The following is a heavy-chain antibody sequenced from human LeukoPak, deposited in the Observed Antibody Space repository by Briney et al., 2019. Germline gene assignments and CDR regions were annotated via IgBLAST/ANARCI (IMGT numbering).Heavy chain of an antibody. CDR2: IYHSGST. Sequence: SETLSLTCAVSGYSISSGYCWGWIRQPPGKGLEWIGNIYHSGSTYYNPSLKSRVTISVDTSKNQFSLKLSSVTAADTAVYYCANHYYYYMDVWGKGTTVTVSS. CDR1: GYSISSGYC. J-gene: IGHJ6*03. V-gene: IGHV4-38-2*01. CDR3: ANHYYYYMDV.